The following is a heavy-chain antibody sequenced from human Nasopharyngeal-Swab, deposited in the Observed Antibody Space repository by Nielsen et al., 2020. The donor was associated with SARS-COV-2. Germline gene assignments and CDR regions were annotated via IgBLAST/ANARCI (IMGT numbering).Heavy chain of an antibody. V-gene: IGHV3-30*09. CDR3: ARDDSLLRDFDSSGYYNPSLDY. D-gene: IGHD3-22*01. CDR2: ISFHGTNT. J-gene: IGHJ4*02. CDR1: GFTFSSYG. Sequence: GGSLRLSCAASGFTFSSYGIHWVRQAPGKGLEWVAVISFHGTNTYYADSVKGRFAISRDNSKNPLYLQMSSLRPEDTAVYYCARDDSLLRDFDSSGYYNPSLDYWGQGTPVTVSS.